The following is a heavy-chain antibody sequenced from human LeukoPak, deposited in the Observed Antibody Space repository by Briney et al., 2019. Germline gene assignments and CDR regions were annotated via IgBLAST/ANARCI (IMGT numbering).Heavy chain of an antibody. J-gene: IGHJ4*02. Sequence: ASVKVSCKASGYTFTSYAMHWVRQAPGQRLEWMGWINAGNGNTKYSQKFQGRVTITRDTSASTAYMELSSLRSEDTAAYYCARAHQMGAAAAAYWGQGTLVTVSS. CDR2: INAGNGNT. CDR3: ARAHQMGAAAAAY. D-gene: IGHD6-13*01. V-gene: IGHV1-3*01. CDR1: GYTFTSYA.